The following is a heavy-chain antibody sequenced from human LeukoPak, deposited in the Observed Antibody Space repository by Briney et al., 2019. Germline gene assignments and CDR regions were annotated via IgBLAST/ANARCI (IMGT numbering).Heavy chain of an antibody. CDR1: GFNFDDYG. CDR2: VNSDGRSA. D-gene: IGHD6-13*01. V-gene: IGHV3-20*04. Sequence: GGSLRLSCAASGFNFDDYGMTWVRQIPGKGLEWVAGVNSDGRSAGYAASVRGRFTISRDNAKNSLYLEMGSLRLEDTAFYYCTRGYSTRHFPFDSWGQGTLVTVSS. J-gene: IGHJ4*02. CDR3: TRGYSTRHFPFDS.